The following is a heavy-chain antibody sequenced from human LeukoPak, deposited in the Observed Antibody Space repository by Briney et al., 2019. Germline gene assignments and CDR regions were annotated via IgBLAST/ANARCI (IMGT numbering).Heavy chain of an antibody. CDR3: ARDHLGGGMDV. J-gene: IGHJ6*02. V-gene: IGHV3-53*04. D-gene: IGHD1-26*01. CDR2: IYSGGST. CDR1: GFTLSSNY. Sequence: GWSLSLSCAASGFTLSSNYMSWVRQAPGKGLEWASVIYSGGSTYYPDSVKGRFTISRHNSKNSLYLQMNSLRAEDTAVYYCARDHLGGGMDVWGQGTAVTVSS.